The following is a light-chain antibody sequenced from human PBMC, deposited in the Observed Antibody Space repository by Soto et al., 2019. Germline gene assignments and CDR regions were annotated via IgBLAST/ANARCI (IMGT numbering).Light chain of an antibody. V-gene: IGLV1-40*01. J-gene: IGLJ7*01. CDR3: QSYDNSLNGYV. CDR2: RDT. Sequence: QSVLTQPPSVSGAPGQRVTISCTGSTSNIGASYDVHWYQQFPGAAPKLLIYRDTHRPSGIPNRFSGSKSGTSASLAIFGLQPVDEADYYCQSYDNSLNGYVFGAGTQLTVL. CDR1: TSNIGASYD.